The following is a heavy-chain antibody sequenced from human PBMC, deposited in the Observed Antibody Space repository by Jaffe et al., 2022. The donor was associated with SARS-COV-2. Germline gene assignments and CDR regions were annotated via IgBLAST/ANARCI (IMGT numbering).Heavy chain of an antibody. V-gene: IGHV4-34*01. J-gene: IGHJ6*03. D-gene: IGHD6-19*01. CDR1: GGSFSGYY. CDR3: AVKYSGGYGYYYYYMDV. Sequence: QVQLQQWGAGLLKPSETLSLTCAVYGGSFSGYYWSWIRQPPGKGLEWIGEINHSGSTNYNPSLKSRVTISVDTSKNQFSLKLSSVTAADTAVYYCAVKYSGGYGYYYYYMDVWGKGTTVTVSS. CDR2: INHSGST.